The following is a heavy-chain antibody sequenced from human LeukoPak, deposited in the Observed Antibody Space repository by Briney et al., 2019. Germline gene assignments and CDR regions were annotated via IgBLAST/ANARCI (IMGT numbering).Heavy chain of an antibody. Sequence: PGGALRLSCAASGFTFISYAMCWVRQAPGKGLEWVSAISGSGGSTYYADSVKGRVTISRDNSKNTLYLQMNSLRAEDTAVYYCAKRAYSNFDYWGQGTLVTVSS. CDR3: AKRAYSNFDY. D-gene: IGHD5-18*01. CDR1: GFTFISYA. CDR2: ISGSGGST. V-gene: IGHV3-23*01. J-gene: IGHJ4*02.